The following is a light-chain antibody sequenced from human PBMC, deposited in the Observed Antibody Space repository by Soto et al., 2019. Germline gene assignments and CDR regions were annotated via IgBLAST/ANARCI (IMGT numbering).Light chain of an antibody. V-gene: IGKV3-15*01. J-gene: IGKJ2*01. CDR1: QSVSTN. CDR2: GAS. Sequence: EIVMTQSPATLSVSPGERATLSCRASQSVSTNLAWYQQKPGQAPRLLIHGASTRATGIPARFSGRGSGTEFTLTISSLQSEDFAVYYCQQYNDWPPYTFGQGTKLEIK. CDR3: QQYNDWPPYT.